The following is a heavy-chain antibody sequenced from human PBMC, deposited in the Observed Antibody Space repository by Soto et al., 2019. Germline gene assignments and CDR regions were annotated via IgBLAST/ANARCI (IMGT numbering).Heavy chain of an antibody. CDR3: ARGGYSYGLDY. Sequence: EVQLVESGGGLVRPGGSLRLSCAASGFTFSDYVMNWVRQAPGKGLEWVSSISSSGSSIYYADSVKGRFNISRDSAENSLFLQINSRRADDTAGYYCARGGYSYGLDYWVQGTLVTVSS. V-gene: IGHV3-21*01. D-gene: IGHD5-18*01. J-gene: IGHJ4*02. CDR2: ISSSGSSI. CDR1: GFTFSDYV.